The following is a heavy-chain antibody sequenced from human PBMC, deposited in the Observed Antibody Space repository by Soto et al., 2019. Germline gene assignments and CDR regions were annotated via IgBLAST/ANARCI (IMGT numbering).Heavy chain of an antibody. D-gene: IGHD2-2*02. CDR1: GFSLSTSGMC. V-gene: IGHV2-70*01. CDR3: ARIPRYCSSTSCYNAFDI. J-gene: IGHJ3*02. CDR2: IDWDDDK. Sequence: SGPTLVNPTQTLTLTCTFSGFSLSTSGMCVSWIRQPPGKALEWLALIDWDDDKYYSTSLKTRLTISKETSKNQVVLTMTNMDPVDTATYYCARIPRYCSSTSCYNAFDIWGQGTRVTV.